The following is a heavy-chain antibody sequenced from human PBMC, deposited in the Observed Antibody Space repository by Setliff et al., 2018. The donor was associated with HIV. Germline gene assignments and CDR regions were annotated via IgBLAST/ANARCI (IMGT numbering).Heavy chain of an antibody. Sequence: ASVKVSCKASGYTFSSYDINWVRQATGQGLEWMGWMNPNSGNTGYAQKFQGRVTMTRNTAISTAYMELRRLKSEDTAVYYCATSTLGWSDDAFDIWGQGTRVT. V-gene: IGHV1-8*02. J-gene: IGHJ3*02. CDR2: MNPNSGNT. CDR1: GYTFSSYD. D-gene: IGHD2-21*01. CDR3: ATSTLGWSDDAFDI.